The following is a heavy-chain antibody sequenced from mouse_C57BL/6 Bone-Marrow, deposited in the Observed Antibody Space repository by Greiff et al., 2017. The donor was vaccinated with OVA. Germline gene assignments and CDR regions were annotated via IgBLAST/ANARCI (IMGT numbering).Heavy chain of an antibody. CDR1: GFTFSDYG. CDR3: ASSFYFGFAY. V-gene: IGHV5-17*01. CDR2: ISSGSSSI. D-gene: IGHD2-1*01. J-gene: IGHJ3*01. Sequence: EVKLVESGGGLVKPGGSLTLSCAASGFTFSDYGMHWVRQAPEKGLEWVAYISSGSSSIYYPDTVKGRFTISRDNSKNTLFLQLTSLRSEDTAMYYCASSFYFGFAYWGQGTLVTVSA.